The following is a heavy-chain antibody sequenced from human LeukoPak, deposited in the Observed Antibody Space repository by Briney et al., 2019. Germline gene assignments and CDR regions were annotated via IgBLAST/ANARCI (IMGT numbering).Heavy chain of an antibody. CDR2: TYSGGNT. CDR3: ARGRGGMDV. J-gene: IGHJ6*02. CDR1: RLIVSANY. Sequence: PGGSLRLSCVASRLIVSANYMTWVHQAPGKGLEWVSVTYSGGNTYYADSVKGRFTISRDNSKNTVYLQMNSLRVEDTAVYYCARGRGGMDVWGQGTTVTVSS. V-gene: IGHV3-66*01.